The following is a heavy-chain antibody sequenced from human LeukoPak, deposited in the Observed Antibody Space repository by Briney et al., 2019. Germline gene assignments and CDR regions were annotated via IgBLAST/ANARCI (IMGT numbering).Heavy chain of an antibody. D-gene: IGHD2-21*02. CDR1: GGSISSYY. CDR3: ARDLCGGDCYSHDAFDI. J-gene: IGHJ3*02. V-gene: IGHV4-59*01. CDR2: IYYSGST. Sequence: PSETLSLTCTVSGGSISSYYWSWIRQPPGKGLEWIGYIYYSGSTNYNPSLKSRVTISVDTSKNQFSLKLSSVAAADTAVYYCARDLCGGDCYSHDAFDIWGQGTMVTVSS.